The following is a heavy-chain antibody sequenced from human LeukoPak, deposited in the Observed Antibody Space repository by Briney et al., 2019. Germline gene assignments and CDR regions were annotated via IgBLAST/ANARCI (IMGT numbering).Heavy chain of an antibody. D-gene: IGHD1-1*01. J-gene: IGHJ4*02. CDR2: IYASGTA. Sequence: SETLSLTCTVCGASLSSWYWIWLRQPPGKGLEWIGYIYASGTAKRKHARESRVTMSVDTSKTQFSLKLTSVTAADTAVYYCARAFRDNEIVYWGRGWLASVSS. CDR3: ARAFRDNEIVY. V-gene: IGHV4-59*01. CDR1: GASLSSWY.